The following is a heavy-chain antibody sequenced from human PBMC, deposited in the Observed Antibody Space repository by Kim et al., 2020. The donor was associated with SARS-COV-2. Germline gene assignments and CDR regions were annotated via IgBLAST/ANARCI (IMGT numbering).Heavy chain of an antibody. J-gene: IGHJ6*02. V-gene: IGHV3-48*02. Sequence: GGSLRLSCAASGFTFNSYRMNWVRQAPGKGLEWISYITSSSSTKYYADSVKGRFTISRDNAKNSLYLQMNSLRDEDTAVYYCARDPDYFRDGHYYYGMDVWGRGTTVTVSS. D-gene: IGHD4-17*01. CDR2: ITSSSSTK. CDR3: ARDPDYFRDGHYYYGMDV. CDR1: GFTFNSYR.